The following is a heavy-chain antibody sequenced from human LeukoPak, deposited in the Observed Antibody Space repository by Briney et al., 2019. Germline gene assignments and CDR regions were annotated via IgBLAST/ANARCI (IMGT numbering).Heavy chain of an antibody. Sequence: SVKVSCKASGGTFSSYAISGVRQAPGQGLEWMGGIIPIFGTANYAQKFQGRVTITTGESTSTAYMELSSLRSEDTAVYYCARGPVGATPGPFQHWGQGTLVTVSS. CDR2: IIPIFGTA. J-gene: IGHJ1*01. CDR1: GGTFSSYA. V-gene: IGHV1-69*05. CDR3: ARGPVGATPGPFQH. D-gene: IGHD1-26*01.